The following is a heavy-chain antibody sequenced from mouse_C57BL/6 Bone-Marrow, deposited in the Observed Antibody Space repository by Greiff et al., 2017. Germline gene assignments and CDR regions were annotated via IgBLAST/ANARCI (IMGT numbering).Heavy chain of an antibody. V-gene: IGHV2-2*01. J-gene: IGHJ3*01. CDR3: ARKGYYGSSPWFAY. D-gene: IGHD1-1*01. Sequence: VQLVESGPGLVQPSQSLSITCTVSGFSLTSYGVHWVRQSPGKGLEWLGVIWSGGSTDYNAAFISRLSISKDNSTSQVFFKMNSLQADDTAIYYCARKGYYGSSPWFAYWGQGTLVTVSA. CDR2: IWSGGST. CDR1: GFSLTSYG.